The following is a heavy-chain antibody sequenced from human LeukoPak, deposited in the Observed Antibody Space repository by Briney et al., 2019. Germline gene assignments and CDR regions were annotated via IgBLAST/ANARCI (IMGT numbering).Heavy chain of an antibody. CDR1: GGSISSGSYY. Sequence: SQTLSLTCTVSGGSISSGSYYWSWIRQPAGKGLEWIGRICTSGSTNYNPSLKSRVTISVDTSKNQFSLKLSSVTAADTAVYYCARGLAPRFTFDYWGQGTLITVSS. D-gene: IGHD6-19*01. J-gene: IGHJ4*02. CDR3: ARGLAPRFTFDY. CDR2: ICTSGST. V-gene: IGHV4-61*02.